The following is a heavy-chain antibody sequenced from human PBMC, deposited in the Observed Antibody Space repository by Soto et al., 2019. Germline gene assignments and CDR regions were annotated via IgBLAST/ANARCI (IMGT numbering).Heavy chain of an antibody. CDR3: ARDPPPNYYDSSGIDY. Sequence: ETLSLTCAVYGGSFSGYYWSWIRQPPGKGLEWIGEINHSGSTNYNPSLKSRVTISVDTSKNQFSLKLSSVTAADTAVYYCARDPPPNYYDSSGIDYWGQGTLVTVSS. D-gene: IGHD3-22*01. CDR2: INHSGST. CDR1: GGSFSGYY. J-gene: IGHJ4*02. V-gene: IGHV4-34*01.